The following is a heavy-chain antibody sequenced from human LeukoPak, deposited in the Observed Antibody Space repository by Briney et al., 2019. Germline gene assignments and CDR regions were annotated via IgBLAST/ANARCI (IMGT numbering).Heavy chain of an antibody. Sequence: SQTLSLTCTVSGGSISSGNYYWSWIRQPAGKGLEWIGRFYSGGSTTYNPSLKSRVTISADTAKNQVSLKMSSVTAADTAVYYCARASDCYDSSGYRGAFDIWGQGTMVTVSS. CDR2: FYSGGST. D-gene: IGHD3-22*01. CDR3: ARASDCYDSSGYRGAFDI. V-gene: IGHV4-61*02. J-gene: IGHJ3*02. CDR1: GGSISSGNYY.